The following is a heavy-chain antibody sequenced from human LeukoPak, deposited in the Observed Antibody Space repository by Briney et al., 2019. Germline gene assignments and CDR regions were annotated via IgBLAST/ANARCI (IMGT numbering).Heavy chain of an antibody. Sequence: GGSLRLSCVVSGFTFSTSAMSWVRQAPGKGLEWVANIKQDGSEKYYVDSVKGRFTISRDNAKNSLYLQMNSLRAEDTAVYYCAGHYGSGFDPWGQGTLVTVSS. J-gene: IGHJ5*02. CDR3: AGHYGSGFDP. CDR1: GFTFSTSA. D-gene: IGHD3-10*01. CDR2: IKQDGSEK. V-gene: IGHV3-7*01.